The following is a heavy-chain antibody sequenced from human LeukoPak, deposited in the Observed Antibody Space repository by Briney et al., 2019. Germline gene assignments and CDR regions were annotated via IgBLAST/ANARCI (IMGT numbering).Heavy chain of an antibody. CDR1: GYSISSGYY. D-gene: IGHD3-10*01. J-gene: IGHJ5*02. CDR2: IYHSGST. V-gene: IGHV4-38-2*02. Sequence: SETLSLTCTVSGYSISSGYYWGWIRQPPGKGLEWIGSIYHSGSTYYNPSLKSRVTISVDTSKNQFSLKLSSVTAADTAVYYCARGGLLWFGELSWFDPWGQGTLVTVSS. CDR3: ARGGLLWFGELSWFDP.